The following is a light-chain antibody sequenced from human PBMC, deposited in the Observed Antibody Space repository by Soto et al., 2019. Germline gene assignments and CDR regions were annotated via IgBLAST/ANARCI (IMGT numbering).Light chain of an antibody. CDR1: QGINIF. CDR2: AAS. J-gene: IGKJ2*01. Sequence: DIQITHSPSFISAFVLYTVTIICTASQGINIFLAWFQQKPGKAPNLLISAASTLQSGVPSRFSGSGSETEFTLTITSLQPEDSATYYCQQRNSYPRTFGQGTKVDIK. CDR3: QQRNSYPRT. V-gene: IGKV1-9*01.